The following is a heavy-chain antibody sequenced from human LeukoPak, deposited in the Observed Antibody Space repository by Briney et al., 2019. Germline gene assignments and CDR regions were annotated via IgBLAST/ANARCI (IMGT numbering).Heavy chain of an antibody. Sequence: SQTLSLTCSVSGGSVSSGSYYWSWIRQPPGKGLEWIGYIYYSGSTNYNPSLKSRVTISVDTSKNQFSLKLSSVTAADTAVYYCARQSGFGGVPAAISPLDYWGQGTLVTVSS. J-gene: IGHJ4*02. CDR1: GGSVSSGSYY. CDR2: IYYSGST. V-gene: IGHV4-61*01. CDR3: ARQSGFGGVPAAISPLDY. D-gene: IGHD2-2*02.